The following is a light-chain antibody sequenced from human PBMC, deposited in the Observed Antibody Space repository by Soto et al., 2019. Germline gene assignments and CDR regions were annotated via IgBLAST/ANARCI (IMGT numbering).Light chain of an antibody. CDR3: QQYDNWPRT. J-gene: IGKJ1*01. CDR1: QSVSNN. Sequence: EIVMTQSPATLSVSPGDRATLSCRASQSVSNNLAWYEQKPGQAPRLLIYGASTRATGLPARFSGSGSGTEFTLTIGSLQSEDVAVYYCQQYDNWPRTFGQGTKVDIK. CDR2: GAS. V-gene: IGKV3-15*01.